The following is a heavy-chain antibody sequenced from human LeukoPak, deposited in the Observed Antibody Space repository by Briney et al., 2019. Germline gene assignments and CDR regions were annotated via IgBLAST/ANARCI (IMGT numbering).Heavy chain of an antibody. CDR1: GFTFNNYA. Sequence: GGSLRLSCAASGFTFNNYAMHWVRQAPGKGLEWVAVISSDAKNDEYADSVKGRFTISRDNSKNTLYLQMNSLRAEDTAVYYCAKVANRGWGDAFDIWGQGTMVTVSS. D-gene: IGHD3-10*01. V-gene: IGHV3-30*04. CDR2: ISSDAKND. CDR3: AKVANRGWGDAFDI. J-gene: IGHJ3*02.